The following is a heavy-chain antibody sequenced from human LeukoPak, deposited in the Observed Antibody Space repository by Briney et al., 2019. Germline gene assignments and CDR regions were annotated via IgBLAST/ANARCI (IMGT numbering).Heavy chain of an antibody. V-gene: IGHV1-2*02. J-gene: IGHJ4*02. D-gene: IGHD2-2*01. Sequence: GASVKVSCKASGYTFTGYYMHWVRQAPGQGLEWMGWINPNSGGTNYAQKFQGRVTMTRDTSISTAYMELSRLRSDDTAVYYCARAGYCSSTSCYPSYWGQGTLVTVSS. CDR2: INPNSGGT. CDR3: ARAGYCSSTSCYPSY. CDR1: GYTFTGYY.